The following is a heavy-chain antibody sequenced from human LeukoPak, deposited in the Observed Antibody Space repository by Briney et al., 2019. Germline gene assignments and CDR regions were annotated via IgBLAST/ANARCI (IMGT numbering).Heavy chain of an antibody. CDR1: GFTFSSYA. CDR3: ARDKSSGYYYFDY. V-gene: IGHV3-30-3*01. D-gene: IGHD3-22*01. Sequence: PGGSLRLSCVASGFTFSSYAMHWVRQAPGKGLEWVAVISYDGSNKYYADSVKGRFTISRDNSKNTLYLQMNSLRAEDTALYYCARDKSSGYYYFDYWGQGTLVTVSS. CDR2: ISYDGSNK. J-gene: IGHJ4*02.